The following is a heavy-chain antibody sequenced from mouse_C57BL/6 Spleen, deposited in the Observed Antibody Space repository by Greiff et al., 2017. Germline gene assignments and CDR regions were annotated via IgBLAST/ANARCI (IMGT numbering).Heavy chain of an antibody. Sequence: EVQLQQSGAELVRPGASVKLSCTASGFNIKDDYMHWVKQRPEQGLEWIGWIDPENGDTEYASKFQGKATITADTSSNTAYLQLSSLTSEDTAVCYCTTDDGSSYGYFEVWGTGTTVTVSS. CDR3: TTDDGSSYGYFEV. J-gene: IGHJ1*03. D-gene: IGHD1-1*01. CDR1: GFNIKDDY. CDR2: IDPENGDT. V-gene: IGHV14-4*01.